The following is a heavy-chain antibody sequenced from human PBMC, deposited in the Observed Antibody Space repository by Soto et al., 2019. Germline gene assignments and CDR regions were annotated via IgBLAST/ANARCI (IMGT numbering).Heavy chain of an antibody. CDR1: SGSISSSNW. CDR3: ASHLVMTGTRGFDH. D-gene: IGHD3-9*01. CDR2: IAHTENT. V-gene: IGHV4-4*02. Sequence: QMQLQESGPGLVKPSGTLSLTCAVSSGSISSSNWWSWVRQPPGKGLEWIGEIAHTENTNYNPSLKSRVTISVDKSKNQFSLRLTSVTAADTAVYYCASHLVMTGTRGFDHWGQGTLVTVSS. J-gene: IGHJ4*02.